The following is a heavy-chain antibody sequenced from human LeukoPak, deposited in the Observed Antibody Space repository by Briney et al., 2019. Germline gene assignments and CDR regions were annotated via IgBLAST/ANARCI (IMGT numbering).Heavy chain of an antibody. CDR2: IYYSGIT. CDR1: GASIGSSDRY. CDR3: ARHQEGMVRGVLYYMDV. D-gene: IGHD3-10*01. Sequence: SETLSLTCTVSGASIGSSDRYWGWIRQPPGKGLEWIGSIYYSGITYHNPSLKSRVTISVDTSNNQFSLKMSSVTAADTAVYFCARHQEGMVRGVLYYMDVWGKGTTVIISS. J-gene: IGHJ6*03. V-gene: IGHV4-39*01.